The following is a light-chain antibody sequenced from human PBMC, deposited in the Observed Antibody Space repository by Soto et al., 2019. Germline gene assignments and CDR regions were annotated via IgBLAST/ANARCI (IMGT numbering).Light chain of an antibody. Sequence: EIVMTQSPATLSLSPGERATLSRRASLSVSSDSAGYRQKPSQAPRLLISGASDRASGIPARFSAWGTGTDDTRTNNRVEPADFAFYYCHQYYTTPIASGQGTRLGSK. J-gene: IGKJ5*01. CDR3: HQYYTTPIA. V-gene: IGKV3D-15*01. CDR2: GAS. CDR1: LSVSSD.